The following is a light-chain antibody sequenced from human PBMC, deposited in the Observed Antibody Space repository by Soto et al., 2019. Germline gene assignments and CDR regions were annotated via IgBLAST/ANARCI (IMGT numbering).Light chain of an antibody. CDR1: SSHIGSRF. V-gene: IGLV1-44*01. J-gene: IGLJ2*01. CDR2: SNN. Sequence: QSVLTQPPSASGTPGQRVTISCSGSSSHIGSRFINWYQQLPGTAPKLLIYSNNQRPSGVPDRFSASKSGTSASLAISGLQSEDEADYYCAAWDDSLSVVVFGGGTQLTVL. CDR3: AAWDDSLSVVV.